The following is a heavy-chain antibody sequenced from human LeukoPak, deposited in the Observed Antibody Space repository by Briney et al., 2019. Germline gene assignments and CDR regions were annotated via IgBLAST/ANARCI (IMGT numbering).Heavy chain of an antibody. J-gene: IGHJ4*02. CDR1: GYTFTGYY. D-gene: IGHD3-22*01. CDR2: INPNSGGT. V-gene: IGHV1-2*02. Sequence: GASVKVSCKASGYTFTGYYMHWVRQAPGQGLEWMGWINPNSGGTNYAQKFQGRVTMTRDTSISTAYMELSRLRSDDTAVYYCARVESNYDSSGYPRWYSDYWGQGTLVTVSS. CDR3: ARVESNYDSSGYPRWYSDY.